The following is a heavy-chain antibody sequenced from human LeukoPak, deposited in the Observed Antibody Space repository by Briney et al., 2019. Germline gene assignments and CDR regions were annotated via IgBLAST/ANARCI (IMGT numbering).Heavy chain of an antibody. CDR1: GFTFTNSW. V-gene: IGHV3-7*03. CDR2: IKPDGGET. CDR3: ARDSYGDANFDS. D-gene: IGHD4-17*01. Sequence: GGSLRLSCGAFGFTFTNSWMAWVRQAPGKGLEWVATIKPDGGETNYVDSVKGRFTISRDISKNAVYLQMNSLRAEDTAVYYCARDSYGDANFDSWGQGTLVTVSS. J-gene: IGHJ4*02.